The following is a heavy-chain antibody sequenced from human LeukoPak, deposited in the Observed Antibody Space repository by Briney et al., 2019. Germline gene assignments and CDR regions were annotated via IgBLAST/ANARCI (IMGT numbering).Heavy chain of an antibody. D-gene: IGHD2-15*01. CDR3: AKQLGYCSDGSCYFPY. J-gene: IGHJ4*02. CDR1: GFTFSSSA. V-gene: IGHV3-23*01. Sequence: GGSLRLSSAASGFTFSSSAMSWVRQAPGKGLEWVSAISNNGGYTYYADSVQGRFTISRDNSKSTLCLQMNSLRAEDTAVYYCAKQLGYCSDGSCYFPYWGQGTLVTISS. CDR2: ISNNGGYT.